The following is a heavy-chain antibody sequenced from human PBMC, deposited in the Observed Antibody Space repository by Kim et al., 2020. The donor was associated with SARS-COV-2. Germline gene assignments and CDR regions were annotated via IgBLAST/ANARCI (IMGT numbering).Heavy chain of an antibody. V-gene: IGHV3-7*03. CDR3: VSGIPFP. Sequence: GGSLRLSCAASGFTFSSYWMSWVRQAPGKGLEWVANLNQDGSAKFYVDPVKGRFTISRDNAKNSVFLQMNSLRAEDTAVYYCVSGIPFPWGQGTLVTVSS. CDR1: GFTFSSYW. D-gene: IGHD1-26*01. CDR2: LNQDGSAK. J-gene: IGHJ5*02.